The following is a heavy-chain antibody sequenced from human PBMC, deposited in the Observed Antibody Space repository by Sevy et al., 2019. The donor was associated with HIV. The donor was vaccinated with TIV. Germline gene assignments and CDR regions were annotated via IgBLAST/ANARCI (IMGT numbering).Heavy chain of an antibody. D-gene: IGHD6-19*01. V-gene: IGHV4-39*01. CDR1: GGSISSSSYY. Sequence: SETLSLTCTVSGGSISSSSYYWGWIRQPPGKGLGWIGSIYYSGSTYYNPSLKSRVTISVDTSKNQFSLKLSSVTAADTAVYYCARQVSSGWYFVIGDYWGQGTLVTVSS. CDR2: IYYSGST. CDR3: ARQVSSGWYFVIGDY. J-gene: IGHJ4*02.